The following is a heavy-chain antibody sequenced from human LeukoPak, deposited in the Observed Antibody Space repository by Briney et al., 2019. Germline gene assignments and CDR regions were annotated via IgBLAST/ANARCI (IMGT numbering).Heavy chain of an antibody. CDR2: ISWNSGSI. CDR1: GFTFDDYA. CDR3: ARDPYSNEGYFDY. J-gene: IGHJ4*02. V-gene: IGHV3-9*01. D-gene: IGHD4-11*01. Sequence: PGRSLRLSCAASGFTFDDYAMHWVRQAPGKGLEWVSGISWNSGSIGYADSVKGRFTISRDNAKNSLYLQMNSLRAEDTALYYCARDPYSNEGYFDYWGQGTQVTVSS.